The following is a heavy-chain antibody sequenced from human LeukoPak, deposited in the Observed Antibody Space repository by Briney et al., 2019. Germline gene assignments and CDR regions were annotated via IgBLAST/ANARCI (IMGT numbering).Heavy chain of an antibody. CDR2: IRSKAYGGTT. V-gene: IGHV3-49*03. D-gene: IGHD5-24*01. CDR3: TRGRQGDGYKPPSDY. J-gene: IGHJ4*02. CDR1: GFTFGDYA. Sequence: LTGGSLRLSCTASGFTFGDYAMSWFRQAPGKGLEWVGFIRSKAYGGTTDYAASVKGRFTISRDDSKSIAYLQMNSLKTEDTAVYYCTRGRQGDGYKPPSDYWGQGTLVTVSS.